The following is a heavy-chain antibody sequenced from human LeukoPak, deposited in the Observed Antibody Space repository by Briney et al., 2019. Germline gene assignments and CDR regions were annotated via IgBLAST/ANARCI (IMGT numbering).Heavy chain of an antibody. J-gene: IGHJ4*02. CDR1: GGSISSSSYY. CDR3: AKDTFQGAAADY. Sequence: PSETLSLTCTVSGGSISSSSYYWGWIRQPPGKGLEWTGSLDHSGSTYYNPSLKSRITISVDTSKNQFSLKLSSVTAADTAVYYCAKDTFQGAAADYWGQGTLVTVSS. D-gene: IGHD6-13*01. V-gene: IGHV4-39*07. CDR2: LDHSGST.